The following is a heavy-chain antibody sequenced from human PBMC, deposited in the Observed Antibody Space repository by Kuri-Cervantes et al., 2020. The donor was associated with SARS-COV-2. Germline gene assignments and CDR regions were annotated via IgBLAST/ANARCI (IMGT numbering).Heavy chain of an antibody. D-gene: IGHD4-17*01. CDR1: GFTFSSYA. CDR3: ARGGGDYVYDAFDI. J-gene: IGHJ3*02. V-gene: IGHV3-13*01. CDR2: IGTAGDT. Sequence: GESLKISCAASGFTFSSYAMSWVRQAPGKGLEWVSAIGTAGDTYYPGSVKGRFTISRENAKNSLYLQMNSLRAGDTAVYYCARGGGDYVYDAFDIWGQGTMVTVSS.